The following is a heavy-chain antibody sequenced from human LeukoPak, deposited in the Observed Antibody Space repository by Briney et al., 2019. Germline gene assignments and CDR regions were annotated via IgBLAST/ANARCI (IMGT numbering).Heavy chain of an antibody. CDR1: GFPLSNSW. V-gene: IGHV3-7*03. J-gene: IGHJ6*04. Sequence: PGGSLRLSCAVSGFPLSNSWMYWVRQAPGKGLEGVANIKKDGSGISYVDSVKGRFIISRDNARNSLYLQMNSLRVEDTAVYFCAGGSGMEVWGKGTAVTVSS. CDR2: IKKDGSGI. CDR3: AGGSGMEV.